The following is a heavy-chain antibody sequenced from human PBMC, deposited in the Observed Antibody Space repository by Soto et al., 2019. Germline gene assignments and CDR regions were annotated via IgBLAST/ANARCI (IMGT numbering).Heavy chain of an antibody. D-gene: IGHD2-2*01. CDR3: ARGVVVPAATGKTWFDP. CDR2: ISAYNGNT. CDR1: GYTFTSSG. J-gene: IGHJ5*02. V-gene: IGHV1-18*01. Sequence: QVQLVQSGAEVKKPGASVKVYCKASGYTFTSSGISWVRQAPGQGLEWMGWISAYNGNTNYAQKLQGRVSMTTDTSTSTAYMELRSLISDDTAVYYCARGVVVPAATGKTWFDPWGQGTLVTVSS.